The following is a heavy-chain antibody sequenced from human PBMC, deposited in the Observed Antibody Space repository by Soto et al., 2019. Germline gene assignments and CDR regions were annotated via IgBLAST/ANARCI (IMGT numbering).Heavy chain of an antibody. D-gene: IGHD5-18*01. CDR2: IYVGDSDT. CDR3: ASISREYTYAAFDY. J-gene: IGHJ4*02. CDR1: GYIFAKYW. V-gene: IGHV5-51*01. Sequence: GESLRISCKGSGYIFAKYWIGWVRQMPGKGLEWMGIIYVGDSDTKYSPSFQGQVTISADKSISTAYLQWSSLRASDTAMYYCASISREYTYAAFDYWGQGTLVTVSS.